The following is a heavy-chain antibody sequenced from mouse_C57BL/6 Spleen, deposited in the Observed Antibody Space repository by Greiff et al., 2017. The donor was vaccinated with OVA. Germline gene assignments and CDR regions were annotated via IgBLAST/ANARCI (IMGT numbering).Heavy chain of an antibody. J-gene: IGHJ4*01. Sequence: QVHVKQSGAELAKPGASVKLSCKASGYTFTSYWMHWVKQRPGQGLEWIGYINPSSGYTKYNQKFKDKATLTADKSSSTAYMQLSSLTYEDSAVYYCASQRYAMDYWGQGTSVTVSS. CDR1: GYTFTSYW. CDR2: INPSSGYT. CDR3: ASQRYAMDY. V-gene: IGHV1-7*01.